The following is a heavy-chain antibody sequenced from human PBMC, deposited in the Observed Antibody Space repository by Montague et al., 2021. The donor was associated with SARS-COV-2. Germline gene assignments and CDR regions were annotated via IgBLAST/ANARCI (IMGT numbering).Heavy chain of an antibody. Sequence: SLRLSCAASGFTFSSYAMSWVRQAPGEGLEWVSAISGSGGSTYYADSVKGRFTISRDNSKNTLYLQINSLRAEGTAVYYCAKVGSSWYHGYYYGMDVRGQGTTVTVSS. V-gene: IGHV3-23*01. CDR3: AKVGSSWYHGYYYGMDV. J-gene: IGHJ6*02. D-gene: IGHD6-13*01. CDR2: ISGSGGST. CDR1: GFTFSSYA.